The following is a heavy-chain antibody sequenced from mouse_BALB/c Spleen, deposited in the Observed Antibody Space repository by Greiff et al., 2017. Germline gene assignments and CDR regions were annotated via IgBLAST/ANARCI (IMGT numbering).Heavy chain of an antibody. Sequence: EVKLVESGGGLVQPGGSLKLSCAASGFTFSSYGMSWVRQTPDKRLELVATINSNGGSTYYPDSVKGRFTISRDNAKNTLYLQMSSLKSEDTAMYYCARITTVVAYYFDYWGQGTTLTVSS. V-gene: IGHV5-6-3*01. D-gene: IGHD1-1*01. J-gene: IGHJ2*01. CDR2: INSNGGST. CDR3: ARITTVVAYYFDY. CDR1: GFTFSSYG.